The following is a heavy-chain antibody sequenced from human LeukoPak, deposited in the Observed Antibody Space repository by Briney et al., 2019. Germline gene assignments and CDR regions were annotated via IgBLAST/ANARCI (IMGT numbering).Heavy chain of an antibody. J-gene: IGHJ6*03. CDR2: IYYSGST. CDR3: ARHRVVEFYYYYMDV. V-gene: IGHV4-39*01. Sequence: SETLSLTCTVSGGSISSSSYYWGWIRQPPGKGLEWIGSIYYSGSTYYNPSLKSRVTISVDTSKNQFSLKLSSVTAADTAVYYCARHRVVEFYYYYMDVRGKGTTVTVSS. D-gene: IGHD2-15*01. CDR1: GGSISSSSYY.